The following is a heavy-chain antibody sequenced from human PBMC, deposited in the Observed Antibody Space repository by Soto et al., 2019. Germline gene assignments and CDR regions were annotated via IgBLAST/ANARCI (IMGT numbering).Heavy chain of an antibody. D-gene: IGHD3-10*01. Sequence: PGGSLRLSCAASGFTFSSYDMHWVRQATGKGLEWVSAIGTAGDTYYPGSVKGRFTISRENAKNSLYLQMNSLRAGDTAVYYCARGRSVRGVNDFDYWGQGPLVTVYS. CDR2: IGTAGDT. V-gene: IGHV3-13*01. CDR1: GFTFSSYD. CDR3: ARGRSVRGVNDFDY. J-gene: IGHJ4*02.